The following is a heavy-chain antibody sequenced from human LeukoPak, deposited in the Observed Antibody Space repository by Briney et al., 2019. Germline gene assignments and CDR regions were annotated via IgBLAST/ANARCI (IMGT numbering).Heavy chain of an antibody. V-gene: IGHV5-51*01. CDR2: IYPGDSDT. Sequence: GESLKISCKGSGYSFTSYWIGWVRQMPGKGLEWMGIIYPGDSDTRYSPSFQGQVTISADKSISTAYLQWSSLKASDTAMYYCARQHSFLEWLFPFDYWGQGTLVTVSS. D-gene: IGHD3-3*02. CDR1: GYSFTSYW. J-gene: IGHJ4*02. CDR3: ARQHSFLEWLFPFDY.